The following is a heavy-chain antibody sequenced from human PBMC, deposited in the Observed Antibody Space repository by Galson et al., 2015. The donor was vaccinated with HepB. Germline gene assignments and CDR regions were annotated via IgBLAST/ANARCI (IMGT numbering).Heavy chain of an antibody. Sequence: SVKVSCKASGGTFSSYAISWVRQAPGQGLEWMGGIIPIFGTANYAQKFQGRVTITADESTSTAYMELSSLRSEDTAVYYCASSSTMVRGVIFAHLEHWYFDLWGRGTLVTVSS. CDR2: IIPIFGTA. CDR3: ASSSTMVRGVIFAHLEHWYFDL. CDR1: GGTFSSYA. D-gene: IGHD3-10*01. V-gene: IGHV1-69*13. J-gene: IGHJ2*01.